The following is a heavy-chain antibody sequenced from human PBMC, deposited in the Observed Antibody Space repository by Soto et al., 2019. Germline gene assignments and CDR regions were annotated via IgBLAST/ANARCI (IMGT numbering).Heavy chain of an antibody. CDR1: GYTFTGYY. D-gene: IGHD3-22*01. CDR2: INPNSGGT. V-gene: IGHV1-2*02. J-gene: IGHJ4*02. Sequence: ASVKVSCKASGYTFTGYYMHWVRQAPGQGLEWMGWINPNSGGTNYAQKFQGRVTMTRDTSISTAYMELGRLRSDDTAVYYCARVRGYYDSSGPFDYWGQGTLVTVSS. CDR3: ARVRGYYDSSGPFDY.